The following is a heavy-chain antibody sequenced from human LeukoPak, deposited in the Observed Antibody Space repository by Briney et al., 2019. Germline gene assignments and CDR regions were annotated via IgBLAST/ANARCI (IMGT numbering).Heavy chain of an antibody. Sequence: ASVKVSCKASGYTFTSYGISWVRQAPGRGLEWMGWMNPNSGNTGYAQKFQGRVTMTRNTSISTAYMELSSLRSEDTAVYYCARAYRGAPDYWGQGTLVTVSS. J-gene: IGHJ4*02. CDR2: MNPNSGNT. CDR3: ARAYRGAPDY. CDR1: GYTFTSYG. V-gene: IGHV1-8*02. D-gene: IGHD1-26*01.